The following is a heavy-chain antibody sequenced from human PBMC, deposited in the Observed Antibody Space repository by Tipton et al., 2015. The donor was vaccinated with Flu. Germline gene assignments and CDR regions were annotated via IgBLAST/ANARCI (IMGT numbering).Heavy chain of an antibody. V-gene: IGHV3-7*01. CDR2: IKEDGSEK. CDR3: ARQTTVATLDAFDI. CDR1: GFTFSTSW. J-gene: IGHJ3*02. Sequence: GSLRLSCAASGFTFSTSWMTWVRQAPGKGLEWVATIKEDGSEKYYVDSVKGRFTISRDNAKDSLYLQMNSLRAEDTALYYCARQTTVATLDAFDIWGQGTVVTVLS. D-gene: IGHD4-17*01.